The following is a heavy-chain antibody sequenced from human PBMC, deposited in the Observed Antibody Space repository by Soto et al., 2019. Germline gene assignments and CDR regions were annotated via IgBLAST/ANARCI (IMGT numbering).Heavy chain of an antibody. D-gene: IGHD5-12*01. V-gene: IGHV3-74*03. CDR3: ARSSGYRGVELGNDC. CDR2: ITTDDNRK. J-gene: IGHJ4*02. CDR1: GFNFNIYW. Sequence: GGSLRLSCAASGFNFNIYWIHWVRQAPGKGLEWVSRITTDDNRKTYADSVKGRFTISRDNAKRMVYLQMDSLTVEDTGVYYCARSSGYRGVELGNDCWGPGTVVTVSS.